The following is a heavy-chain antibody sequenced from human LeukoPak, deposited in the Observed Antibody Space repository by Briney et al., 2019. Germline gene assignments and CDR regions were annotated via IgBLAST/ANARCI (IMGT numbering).Heavy chain of an antibody. J-gene: IGHJ6*02. V-gene: IGHV4-4*07. CDR2: IYTSGST. CDR1: GGSISSYY. CDR3: ASTHSAYDSSGYHYGMDV. D-gene: IGHD3-22*01. Sequence: PSETLSLTCTVSGGSISSYYWSWLRQPAGKGLEWIGRIYTSGSTNYNPSLKSRVTMSVDTSKNQFSLKLSSVTAADTAVCYCASTHSAYDSSGYHYGMDVWGQGTTVTVSS.